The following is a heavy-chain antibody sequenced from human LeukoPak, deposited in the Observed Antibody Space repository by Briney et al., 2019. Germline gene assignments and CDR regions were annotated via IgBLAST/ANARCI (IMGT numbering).Heavy chain of an antibody. J-gene: IGHJ6*03. CDR3: AKDKAVVVEYYYYYMDV. V-gene: IGHV3-30*02. CDR2: IRYDGSNK. Sequence: GGSLRLSCAASGFTFSSYGMHWVRQAPGKGLEWVAFIRYDGSNKYYADSVKGRFTISRDNSKNTLYLQMNSLRAEDTAVYYRAKDKAVVVEYYYYYMDVWGKGTTVTVSS. CDR1: GFTFSSYG. D-gene: IGHD3-22*01.